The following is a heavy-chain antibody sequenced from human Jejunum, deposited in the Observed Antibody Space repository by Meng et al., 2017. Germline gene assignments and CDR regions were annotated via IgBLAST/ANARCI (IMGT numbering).Heavy chain of an antibody. CDR2: MYWDDDK. CDR1: GFSLSTSGVG. J-gene: IGHJ4*02. Sequence: QSPLTGSGPPLASPNGTLTMACLSRGFSLSTSGVGVGWICQPPGKALEWRALMYWDDDKSYSPSLKSRLTISKDTSRNQVLIIMTIMDPVDTATYYCAHRVAGYSGGWHHGSFDYWGQGALVTVSS. CDR3: AHRVAGYSGGWHHGSFDY. D-gene: IGHD6-19*01. V-gene: IGHV2-5*02.